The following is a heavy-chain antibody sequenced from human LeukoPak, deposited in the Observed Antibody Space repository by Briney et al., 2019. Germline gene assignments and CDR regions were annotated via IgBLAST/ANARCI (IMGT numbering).Heavy chain of an antibody. D-gene: IGHD3-22*01. CDR3: ATSLAGHDSSGYYPDY. Sequence: ASVKISCKVSGYTFTDYYMHWVQQAPGNGLEWMGLVDPEDGETIYAEKFQGRVTITADTSTDTAYMELSSLRSEDTAVYYCATSLAGHDSSGYYPDYWGQGTLVTVSS. V-gene: IGHV1-69-2*01. J-gene: IGHJ4*02. CDR2: VDPEDGET. CDR1: GYTFTDYY.